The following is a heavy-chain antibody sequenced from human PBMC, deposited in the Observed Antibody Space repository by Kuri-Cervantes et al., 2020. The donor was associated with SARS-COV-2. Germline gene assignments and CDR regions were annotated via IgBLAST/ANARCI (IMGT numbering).Heavy chain of an antibody. V-gene: IGHV4-61*10. CDR2: IYYSGST. CDR1: GDSISSGSYY. CDR3: ARGISNHIYYYYYMDV. J-gene: IGHJ6*03. Sequence: SETLSLTCIVSGDSISSGSYYWSWIRQPAGKGLEWIGYIYYSGSTNYNPSLKSRVTISVDTSKNQFSLKLSSVTAADTAVYYCARGISNHIYYYYYMDVWGKGTTVIVSS. D-gene: IGHD4-11*01.